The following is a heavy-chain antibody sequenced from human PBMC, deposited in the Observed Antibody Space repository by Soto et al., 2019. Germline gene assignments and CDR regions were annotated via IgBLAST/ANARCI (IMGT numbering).Heavy chain of an antibody. J-gene: IGHJ4*02. D-gene: IGHD6-13*01. CDR3: ARAIAAAGPGGDY. CDR1: GGTFSSYA. Sequence: SVKVSCKASGGTFSSYAISWVRQAPGQGLEWMGGIIPIFGTANYAQKFQGRVTVTADESTSTAYMELSGLRSEDTAVYYCARAIAAAGPGGDYWGQGTLVTVSS. V-gene: IGHV1-69*13. CDR2: IIPIFGTA.